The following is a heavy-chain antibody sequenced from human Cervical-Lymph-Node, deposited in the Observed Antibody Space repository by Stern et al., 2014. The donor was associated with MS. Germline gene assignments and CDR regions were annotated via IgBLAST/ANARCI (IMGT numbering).Heavy chain of an antibody. Sequence: QVQLQESGPGLVKPSETLSLTCTVSGGSIGRYYWSWVRQPPGKSLEWIGYIYHNGKTNYNPSLKSRVSMSVDTSKNQFSLNLTSVTAADTAVYYCTRDGRSSLSEYFQTWGQGSLVTVSS. CDR2: IYHNGKT. CDR3: TRDGRSSLSEYFQT. CDR1: GGSIGRYY. V-gene: IGHV4-59*01. D-gene: IGHD6-6*01. J-gene: IGHJ1*01.